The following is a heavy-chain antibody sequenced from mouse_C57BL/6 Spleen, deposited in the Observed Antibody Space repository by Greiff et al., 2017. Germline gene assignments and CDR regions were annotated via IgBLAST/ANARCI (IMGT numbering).Heavy chain of an antibody. D-gene: IGHD2-4*01. Sequence: EVQLQQSGPVLVKPGASVKMSCKASGYTFTDYYMNWVKQSHGKSLEWIGVINPYNGGTSYNQKFKGKATLTVDKSSSTAYMELNSLTSEDSAVYYCARSGDYDPHFDYWGKGTTLTVSS. CDR3: ARSGDYDPHFDY. V-gene: IGHV1-19*01. J-gene: IGHJ2*01. CDR1: GYTFTDYY. CDR2: INPYNGGT.